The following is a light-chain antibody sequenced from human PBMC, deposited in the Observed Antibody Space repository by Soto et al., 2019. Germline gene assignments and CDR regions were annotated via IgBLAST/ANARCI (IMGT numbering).Light chain of an antibody. CDR1: SGSIASNY. CDR3: QSYDNNNRV. CDR2: EDN. V-gene: IGLV6-57*01. J-gene: IGLJ3*02. Sequence: NFMLTQPHSVSESPGKTVTISCTRSSGSIASNYVQWYQQRPGSSPTTVIYEDNQRPSGVPDRFSGSIDSSSNSASLTIAGLQTEDEADYYCQSYDNNNRVFGGGTKLTVL.